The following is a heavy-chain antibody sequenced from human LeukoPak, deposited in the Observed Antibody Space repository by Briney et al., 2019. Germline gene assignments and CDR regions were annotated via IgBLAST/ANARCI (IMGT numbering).Heavy chain of an antibody. V-gene: IGHV3-30*02. D-gene: IGHD3-3*01. J-gene: IGHJ4*02. CDR1: GFTFSSYG. CDR3: ARGPSVFFWSGSLY. CDR2: IRYDGSNK. Sequence: GGSLRLSCAASGFTFSSYGMHWVRQAPGKGLEWVAFIRYDGSNKYYADSVKGRFTISRDNSKNTLYLQMNSLRAEVTAVYYCARGPSVFFWSGSLYWGQGTLVTVSS.